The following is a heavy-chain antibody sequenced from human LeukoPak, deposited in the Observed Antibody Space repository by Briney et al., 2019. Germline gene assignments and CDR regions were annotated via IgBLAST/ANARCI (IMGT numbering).Heavy chain of an antibody. V-gene: IGHV4-34*01. J-gene: IGHJ6*02. CDR2: INHSGST. CDR1: GGSFSGYY. CDR3: ARLLYFYGSGSHRLKTNRYGTDV. D-gene: IGHD3-10*01. Sequence: PSETLSLTCAVYGGSFSGYYWSWIRQPPGKGLEWIGEINHSGSTNYNPSLKSRVTISVDTSKNQFSLKLSSVTAADTAVYYCARLLYFYGSGSHRLKTNRYGTDVWGQGTTVTVSS.